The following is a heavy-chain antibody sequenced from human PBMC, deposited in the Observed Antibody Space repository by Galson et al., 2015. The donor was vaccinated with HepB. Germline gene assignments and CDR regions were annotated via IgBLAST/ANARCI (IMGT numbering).Heavy chain of an antibody. CDR1: GDSVSSNSAS. Sequence: CAISGDSVSSNSASWNWIRQSPSRGLEWLGRTYYRSKWYNDYALSVKRRITINPYTSKNQFSLQLSSVTPEDTAVYYCARGGYSYLTSFNYWGQGTLVTVSS. CDR2: TYYRSKWYN. V-gene: IGHV6-1*01. CDR3: ARGGYSYLTSFNY. D-gene: IGHD5-18*01. J-gene: IGHJ4*02.